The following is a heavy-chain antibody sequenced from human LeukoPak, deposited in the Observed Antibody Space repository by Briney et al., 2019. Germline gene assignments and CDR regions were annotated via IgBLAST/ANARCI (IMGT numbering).Heavy chain of an antibody. D-gene: IGHD3-22*01. CDR2: IYYSVST. Sequence: SETLSLTCTVSGASISSTNNFWGWIRQTPGKGLEWIATIYYSVSTYYNPSLKSRLSISVDTSKNQFSLKLSSVTAADTAVYYCARDSSGYYYVEYWGQGTLVTVSS. CDR3: ARDSSGYYYVEY. V-gene: IGHV4-39*07. CDR1: GASISSTNNF. J-gene: IGHJ4*02.